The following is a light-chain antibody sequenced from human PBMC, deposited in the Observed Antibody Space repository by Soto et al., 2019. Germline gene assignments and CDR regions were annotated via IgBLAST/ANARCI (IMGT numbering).Light chain of an antibody. CDR3: CSYAGSSTLV. CDR2: EGS. CDR1: RSDVGSYNL. V-gene: IGLV2-23*01. Sequence: QSVLTQPASVSGSPGQSIIISCTGTRSDVGSYNLVSWYQQHPGKAPKLMIYEGSKRPSGVSNRFSASKSGNTAFLTISGLQAEDEADYHCCSYAGSSTLVFGGGTKLTVL. J-gene: IGLJ2*01.